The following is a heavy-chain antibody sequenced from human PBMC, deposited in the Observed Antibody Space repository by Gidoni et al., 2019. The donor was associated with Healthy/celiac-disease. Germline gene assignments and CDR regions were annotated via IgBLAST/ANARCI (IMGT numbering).Heavy chain of an antibody. CDR2: IYYSGST. CDR3: ARTSMITFGGVTVGDWYFDL. CDR1: GGSISSSSYY. J-gene: IGHJ2*01. Sequence: GLVKPSETLSLTCTVSGGSISSSSYYWGWIRQPPGKGLEWIGSIYYSGSTYYNPSLKSRVTISVDTSKNQFSLKLSSVTAADTAVYYCARTSMITFGGVTVGDWYFDLWGRGTLVTVSS. V-gene: IGHV4-39*01. D-gene: IGHD3-16*02.